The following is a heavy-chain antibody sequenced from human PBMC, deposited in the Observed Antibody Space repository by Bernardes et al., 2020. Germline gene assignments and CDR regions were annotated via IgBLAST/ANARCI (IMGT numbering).Heavy chain of an antibody. CDR2: MNPNSGNT. CDR1: GYTFTSYD. CDR3: ARGGYSYGWTSYYYYYYMDV. D-gene: IGHD5-18*01. Sequence: ASVKVSCKASGYTFTSYDINWVRQATGQGLEWMGWMNPNSGNTGYAQKFQGRVTMTRNTSISTAYMELSSLRSEDTAVYYCARGGYSYGWTSYYYYYYMDVWGKGTTVTVSS. V-gene: IGHV1-8*01. J-gene: IGHJ6*03.